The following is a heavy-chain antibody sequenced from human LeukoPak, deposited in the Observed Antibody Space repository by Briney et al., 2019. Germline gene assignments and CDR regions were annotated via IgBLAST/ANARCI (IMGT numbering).Heavy chain of an antibody. V-gene: IGHV3-33*01. CDR3: ASQGPEGTSGWY. D-gene: IGHD6-19*01. J-gene: IGHJ4*02. CDR2: IWYDGSNT. CDR1: GFTFSSYG. Sequence: PVGSLRLSCAASGFTFSSYGMHWVRQAPGKGLEWVAVIWYDGSNTYYADSVKGRFTISRDNSKDTLFLQLNSLRAEDTAVYYCASQGPEGTSGWYWGQGTLVTVSS.